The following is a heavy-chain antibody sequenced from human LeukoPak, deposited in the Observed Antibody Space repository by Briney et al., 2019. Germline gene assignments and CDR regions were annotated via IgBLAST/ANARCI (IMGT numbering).Heavy chain of an antibody. J-gene: IGHJ4*02. Sequence: EGSLRLSCAASGFTFSSNYVSWVRQAPGKGLEWVSPIYRGGSTYYADSAKGRFTISRDNSKNTVYLQINTLRVEDTAVYYCARGGLETAVKYFFDYWGQGTLITVSS. CDR3: ARGGLETAVKYFFDY. D-gene: IGHD1-1*01. CDR2: IYRGGST. CDR1: GFTFSSNY. V-gene: IGHV3-66*01.